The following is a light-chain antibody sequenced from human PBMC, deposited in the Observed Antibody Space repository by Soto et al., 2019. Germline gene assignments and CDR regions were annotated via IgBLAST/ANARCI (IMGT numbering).Light chain of an antibody. CDR1: SSDVGSYNL. J-gene: IGLJ2*01. Sequence: QSVLTQPASVSGSPGQSITISCTGTSSDVGSYNLVSWYQQHPGKAPKLMIYEGSKRPSGVSNRFSGSKSGNTACLTISGLQAEDEADYYCCSYAGSSTVVFGGGTKLTVL. CDR2: EGS. CDR3: CSYAGSSTVV. V-gene: IGLV2-23*01.